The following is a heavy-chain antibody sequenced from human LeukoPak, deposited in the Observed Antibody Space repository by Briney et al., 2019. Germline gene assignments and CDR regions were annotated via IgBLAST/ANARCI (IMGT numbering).Heavy chain of an antibody. V-gene: IGHV4-39*07. Sequence: SETLSLTCTVSGGSISSSSYYWGWIRQPPGKGLEWIGSIYYSGSTYYNPSLKSRVTISVDTSKNQFSLRLSSVTAADTAVYSCASGYSGYGYEMNWFDPWGQGTLVTVSS. CDR2: IYYSGST. J-gene: IGHJ5*02. CDR3: ASGYSGYGYEMNWFDP. CDR1: GGSISSSSYY. D-gene: IGHD5-12*01.